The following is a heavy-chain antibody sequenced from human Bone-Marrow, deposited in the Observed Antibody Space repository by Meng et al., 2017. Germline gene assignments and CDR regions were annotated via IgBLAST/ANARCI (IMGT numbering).Heavy chain of an antibody. CDR3: ARAVLTKLNFDY. J-gene: IGHJ4*02. V-gene: IGHV1-2*06. CDR1: GYTFTGYY. CDR2: INPNSGGT. D-gene: IGHD3-9*01. Sequence: VQLGQSGAEGKKPGASVKVSCKASGYTFTGYYMHWVRQAPGQGLEWMGRINPNSGGTNYAQKFQGRVTMTRDTSISTAYMELGRLRSDDTAVYYRARAVLTKLNFDYWGQGTLVTVSS.